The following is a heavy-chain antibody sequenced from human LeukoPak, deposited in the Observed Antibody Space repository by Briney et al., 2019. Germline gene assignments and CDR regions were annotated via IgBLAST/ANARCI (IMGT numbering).Heavy chain of an antibody. D-gene: IGHD2-2*01. Sequence: SETLSLTCTVSGGSISSYYWSWIRQPPGKGLEWIGYIYYSGSTNYNPSLKSRVTISVDTSKNQFSLKLGSVTAADTAVYYCAREYCSSTSCLYYFDYWGQGTLVTVSS. J-gene: IGHJ4*02. CDR2: IYYSGST. V-gene: IGHV4-59*01. CDR1: GGSISSYY. CDR3: AREYCSSTSCLYYFDY.